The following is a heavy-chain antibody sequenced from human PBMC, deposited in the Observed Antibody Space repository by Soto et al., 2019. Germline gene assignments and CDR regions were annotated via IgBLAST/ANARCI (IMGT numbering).Heavy chain of an antibody. J-gene: IGHJ5*02. CDR1: GGSISSYY. CDR3: VRSPHSHYDFWSGYYTGTWFDP. V-gene: IGHV4-59*01. Sequence: SETLSLTCTVSGGSISSYYWSWIRQPPGKGLEWIGYIYYSGSTNYNPSLKSRVTISVDTSKNQFPLKLSSVTAADTAVYYCVRSPHSHYDFWSGYYTGTWFDPWGQGTLVTVSS. D-gene: IGHD3-3*01. CDR2: IYYSGST.